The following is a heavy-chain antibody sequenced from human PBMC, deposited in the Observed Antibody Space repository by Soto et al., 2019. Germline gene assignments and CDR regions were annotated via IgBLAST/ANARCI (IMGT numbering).Heavy chain of an antibody. CDR3: ARANLYSGSYHHYYFDY. V-gene: IGHV4-39*01. Sequence: PSETLSLTCTVSGGSISSSSYYWGWIRPPPGKGLEWIGSIYYSGSTYYNPSLKSRVTISVDTSKNQFSLKLSSVTAADTAVYYCARANLYSGSYHHYYFDYWGQGTLVTV. CDR2: IYYSGST. CDR1: GGSISSSSYY. J-gene: IGHJ4*02. D-gene: IGHD1-26*01.